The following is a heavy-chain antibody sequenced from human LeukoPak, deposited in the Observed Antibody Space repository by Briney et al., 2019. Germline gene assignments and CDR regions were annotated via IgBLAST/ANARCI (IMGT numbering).Heavy chain of an antibody. V-gene: IGHV3-7*01. J-gene: IGHJ4*02. Sequence: GGSLRLSCAVSGFTFSSYWMSWVRQAPGKGLEWVANIKQDGSEKYYVDSVKGRFTISRDNAKNSLYLQMNSLRAEDTAVYYCARDGNDYGDYHDYWGQGTLVTVSS. CDR1: GFTFSSYW. CDR3: ARDGNDYGDYHDY. D-gene: IGHD4-17*01. CDR2: IKQDGSEK.